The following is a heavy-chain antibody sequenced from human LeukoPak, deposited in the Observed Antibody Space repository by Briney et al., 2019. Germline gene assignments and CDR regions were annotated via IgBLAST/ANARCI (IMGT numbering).Heavy chain of an antibody. V-gene: IGHV3-30*04. D-gene: IGHD6-19*01. CDR3: AKPLTYSSGRVAPSGFDP. J-gene: IGHJ5*02. CDR1: GFTFSSYA. Sequence: GGSLRLSCAASGFTFSSYAMHWVRQAPGKGLEWVAVISYDGSNKYYADSVKGRFTISRDNSKNTLYLQMNSLGAEDTAVYYCAKPLTYSSGRVAPSGFDPWGQGTLVTVSS. CDR2: ISYDGSNK.